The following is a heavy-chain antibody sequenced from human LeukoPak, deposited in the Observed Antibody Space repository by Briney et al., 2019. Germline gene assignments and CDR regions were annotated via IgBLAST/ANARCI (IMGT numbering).Heavy chain of an antibody. J-gene: IGHJ4*02. CDR1: GYTFTSYA. Sequence: ASVKVSCKASGYTFTSYAMNWVRQAPGQGLEWMGWMNPNSGNTGYAQKFQGRVTITRDTSVSTAYMELSSLRSEDTAVYYCARDGGQTGTGAFDYWGQGTLVTVSS. CDR3: ARDGGQTGTGAFDY. CDR2: MNPNSGNT. V-gene: IGHV1-8*03. D-gene: IGHD1-7*01.